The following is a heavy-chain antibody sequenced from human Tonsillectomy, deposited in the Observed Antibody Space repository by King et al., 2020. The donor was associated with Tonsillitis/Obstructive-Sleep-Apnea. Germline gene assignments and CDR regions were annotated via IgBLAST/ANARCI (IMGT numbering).Heavy chain of an antibody. Sequence: DVQLEESGGGLVQPGRSLRLSCAASGFTFDDYAMHWVRQAPGKGLEWVSGISWNSGSIGYADSVKGRFTISRDNAKNSLYLQMNSLRAEDTALYYCAKDEEYSSSANFDYWGQGTLVTVSS. D-gene: IGHD6-6*01. V-gene: IGHV3-9*01. CDR2: ISWNSGSI. J-gene: IGHJ4*02. CDR3: AKDEEYSSSANFDY. CDR1: GFTFDDYA.